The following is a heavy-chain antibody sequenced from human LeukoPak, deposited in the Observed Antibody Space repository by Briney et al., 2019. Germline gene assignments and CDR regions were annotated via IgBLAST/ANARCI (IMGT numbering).Heavy chain of an antibody. CDR3: AKETGDYYFDY. J-gene: IGHJ4*02. D-gene: IGHD7-27*01. Sequence: GGSLRLSCAASGFPFRNCAMSWLRQAPGKGLEWVAVISYDGSNKYYADSVKGRFTISRDNSKNTLYLQMDSLRAEDTAVYYCAKETGDYYFDYWGQGTLVTVSS. CDR2: ISYDGSNK. V-gene: IGHV3-30*18. CDR1: GFPFRNCA.